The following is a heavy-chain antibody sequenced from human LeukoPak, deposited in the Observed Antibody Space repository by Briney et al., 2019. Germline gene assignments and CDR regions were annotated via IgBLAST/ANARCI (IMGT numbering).Heavy chain of an antibody. CDR2: IRSKAYGGTT. Sequence: GGSLRLSCTASGFTFGDYAMSWVRQAPGKGLEWVGFIRSKAYGGTTQYAASVKGRFTISRDDSKSIAYLQMSSLKTEDTGVYYCSRGSGGVWGQGTLVTVSS. CDR1: GFTFGDYA. J-gene: IGHJ4*02. V-gene: IGHV3-49*04. CDR3: SRGSGGV. D-gene: IGHD6-19*01.